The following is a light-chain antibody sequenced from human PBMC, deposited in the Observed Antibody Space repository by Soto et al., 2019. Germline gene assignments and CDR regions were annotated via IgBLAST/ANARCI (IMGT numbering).Light chain of an antibody. J-gene: IGLJ1*01. CDR1: STDVGGYNY. CDR2: DVS. CDR3: SSFTSSMTNV. V-gene: IGLV2-11*01. Sequence: QSVLTQPRSVSGSPGQSVTISCTGTSTDVGGYNYVSWYQQHPGKVPKLMLYDVSKRPSGVPDRFSGSKSGNTASLTISGLQAADEADYFCSSFTSSMTNVFGSGTKVTVL.